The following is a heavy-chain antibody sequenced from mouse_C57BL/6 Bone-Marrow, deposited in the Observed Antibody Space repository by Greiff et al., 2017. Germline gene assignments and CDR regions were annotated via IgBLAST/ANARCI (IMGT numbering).Heavy chain of an antibody. CDR2: ILPGSGST. J-gene: IGHJ3*01. Sequence: VQLQQSGAELMKPGASVKLSCKATGYTFTGYWIEWVKQRPGHGLEWIGEILPGSGSTNYNEKFKGKATLTADTSSNTAYMQLSRLTTEDSAIYYCATPGRFAYWGQGTLVTVSA. CDR1: GYTFTGYW. CDR3: ATPGRFAY. V-gene: IGHV1-9*01.